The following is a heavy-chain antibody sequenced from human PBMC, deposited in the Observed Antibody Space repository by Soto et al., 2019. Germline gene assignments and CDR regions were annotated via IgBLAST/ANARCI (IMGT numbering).Heavy chain of an antibody. J-gene: IGHJ3*02. D-gene: IGHD6-19*01. CDR2: IYYSGST. V-gene: IGHV4-61*01. Sequence: SETLSLTCTVSGGSVSSGSYYWSWIRQPPGKGLEWIGYIYYSGSTNYNPSLKSRVTISVDTSKNQFSLKLSSVTAADTAVYYCARDHQLWLGHRVAFDIWGQGTMVTVSS. CDR3: ARDHQLWLGHRVAFDI. CDR1: GGSVSSGSYY.